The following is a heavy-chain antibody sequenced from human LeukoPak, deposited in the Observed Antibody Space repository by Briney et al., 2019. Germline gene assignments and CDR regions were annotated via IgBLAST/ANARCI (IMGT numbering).Heavy chain of an antibody. V-gene: IGHV3-7*01. CDR1: GFTFSSYW. CDR2: IKQDGGEK. J-gene: IGHJ4*02. CDR3: ARDGRPLDY. D-gene: IGHD3/OR15-3a*01. Sequence: GGSLRLSCAVSGFTFSSYWMTWVRQAPGKGLEWVANIKQDGGEKYHVNSVKGRFTISRDDAKNSLYLEMNSLRVEDTAIYYCARDGRPLDYWGLGTLVTVSS.